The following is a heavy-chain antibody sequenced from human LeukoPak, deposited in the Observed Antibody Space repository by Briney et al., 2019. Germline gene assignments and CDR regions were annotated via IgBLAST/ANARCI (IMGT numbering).Heavy chain of an antibody. CDR2: VSHSGST. CDR1: GGSMYLFY. J-gene: IGHJ5*02. D-gene: IGHD3-10*01. CDR3: ARLTHDDYVSGGYSWWLDP. V-gene: IGHV4-59*01. Sequence: SETLSLKCTLSGGSMYLFYWTWIRQPPGKGLEYIVYVSHSGSTNYSPPLKRRVTISVDTSKTQFSLRLNAVTAAHTAVDYCARLTHDDYVSGGYSWWLDPWGQGTLVIVPS.